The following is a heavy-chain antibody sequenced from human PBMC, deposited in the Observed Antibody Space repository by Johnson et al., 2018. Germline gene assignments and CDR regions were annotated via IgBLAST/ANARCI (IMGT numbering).Heavy chain of an antibody. CDR2: ISYDVTKT. D-gene: IGHD2-21*02. J-gene: IGHJ3*01. CDR3: VGPCGGDCYSTALNF. Sequence: QVQLVQSGGGVVQPGRSLRLSCAASGFMFNTYIMHWVRQAPGKGLEWVAVISYDVTKTYYADSVKGRFTISRDNSKNTLYLQMNSLRPEDTAVYYCVGPCGGDCYSTALNFGGQGTVVPFSS. CDR1: GFMFNTYI. V-gene: IGHV3-30*03.